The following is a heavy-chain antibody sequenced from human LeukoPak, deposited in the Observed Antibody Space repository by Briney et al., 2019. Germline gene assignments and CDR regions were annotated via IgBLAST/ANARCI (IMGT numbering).Heavy chain of an antibody. J-gene: IGHJ4*02. D-gene: IGHD5-18*01. V-gene: IGHV3-23*01. CDR1: GFTFSSYA. CDR3: ARGGGYSYGSFDY. CDR2: ISGSGGST. Sequence: QPGGSLRLSCAASGFTFSSYAMSWVRQAPGKGLEWVSAISGSGGSTYYADSVKGRFTISRDNAKNTLYLQMNSLRAEDTAVYYCARGGGYSYGSFDYWGQGTLVTVSS.